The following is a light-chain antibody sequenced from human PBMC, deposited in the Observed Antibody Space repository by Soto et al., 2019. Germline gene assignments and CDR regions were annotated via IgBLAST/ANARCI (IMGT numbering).Light chain of an antibody. CDR1: QGISRY. CDR3: QLTYNAPPFT. J-gene: IGKJ3*01. Sequence: DIQLTQSPSSLSASVGDRVTITCRVSQGISRYLNWYRQKPGKVPKLLIYSASNLQSGVPSRFSGSGSGTDFTLTISSLRPEDGATYYGQLTYNAPPFTFGPGTKVDIK. CDR2: SAS. V-gene: IGKV1-27*01.